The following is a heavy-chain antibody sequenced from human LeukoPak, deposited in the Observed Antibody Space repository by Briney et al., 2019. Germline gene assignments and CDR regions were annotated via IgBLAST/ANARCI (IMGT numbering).Heavy chain of an antibody. CDR2: TGSTGVST. CDR1: GFTFSSYA. D-gene: IGHD2-2*01. CDR3: AKDPGVVPAHYFDH. J-gene: IGHJ4*02. Sequence: GGSPRLSCAASGFTFSSYAMNWVRQAPGKGLEWVSGTGSTGVSTFYADSVKGRFTVSRDNSKNTLSLQMNSLRAEDTAVYYCAKDPGVVPAHYFDHWGQGTLVTVSS. V-gene: IGHV3-23*01.